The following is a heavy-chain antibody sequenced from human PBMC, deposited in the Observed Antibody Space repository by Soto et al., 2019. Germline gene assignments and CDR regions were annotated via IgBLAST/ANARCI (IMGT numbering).Heavy chain of an antibody. Sequence: GGSLRLSCAASGFTFSSYDMHWVRQATGKGLEWVSAIGTAGDTYYPGSVKGRFTISRENAKNSLYLQMNSLSAGDTAVYYCARAGGGYCSGGSCETMYYYYYYMDVWGKGTTVTVSS. CDR3: ARAGGGYCSGGSCETMYYYYYYMDV. J-gene: IGHJ6*03. CDR1: GFTFSSYD. CDR2: IGTAGDT. D-gene: IGHD2-15*01. V-gene: IGHV3-13*01.